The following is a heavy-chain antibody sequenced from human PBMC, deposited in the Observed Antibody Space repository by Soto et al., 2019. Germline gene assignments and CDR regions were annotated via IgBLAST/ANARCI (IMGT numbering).Heavy chain of an antibody. D-gene: IGHD2-15*01. J-gene: IGHJ4*02. Sequence: QVQLVQSGAKVKNPGSSVRVSCKASGRTFSNYGISWVRQAPGQVLEWMGGIIPIFGTPKYAQKFQGKVTITADTSTTTVYMDLSSLRSEDTAVYYCARGTSGQISDYLDYWGQGTLVTVSS. CDR1: GRTFSNYG. V-gene: IGHV1-69*06. CDR2: IIPIFGTP. CDR3: ARGTSGQISDYLDY.